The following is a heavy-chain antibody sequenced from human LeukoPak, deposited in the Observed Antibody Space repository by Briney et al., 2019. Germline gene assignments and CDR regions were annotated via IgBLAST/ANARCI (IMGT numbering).Heavy chain of an antibody. V-gene: IGHV1-8*01. Sequence: ASVKVSCKASGYTFTSYDINWVRQAPGQGLEWMGWMNPNSGNTGYAQKFQGRVTITRNTSISTAYMELSSLRSEDTAVYYCARGPSRITMVRGVKNWFDPWGQGTLVTVSS. CDR3: ARGPSRITMVRGVKNWFDP. CDR1: GYTFTSYD. D-gene: IGHD3-10*01. J-gene: IGHJ5*02. CDR2: MNPNSGNT.